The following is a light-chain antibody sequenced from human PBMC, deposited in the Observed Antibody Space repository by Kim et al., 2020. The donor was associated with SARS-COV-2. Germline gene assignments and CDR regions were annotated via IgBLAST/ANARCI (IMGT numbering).Light chain of an antibody. CDR3: QAWDSSTVV. J-gene: IGLJ2*01. CDR1: KLGDKY. Sequence: SYELTQPPSVSVSPGQTASITCSEDKLGDKYTCWYQQKPGQSPVLVIYQDNKRPSGIPERFSGSNSGNTATLTISGTQAMDEADYFCQAWDSSTVVFGGGTQLTVL. V-gene: IGLV3-1*01. CDR2: QDN.